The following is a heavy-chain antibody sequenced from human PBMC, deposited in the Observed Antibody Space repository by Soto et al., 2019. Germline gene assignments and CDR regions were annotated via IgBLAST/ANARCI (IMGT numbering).Heavy chain of an antibody. V-gene: IGHV4-30-4*01. J-gene: IGHJ5*02. CDR1: GGSISSGDYY. CDR2: IYHSGST. D-gene: IGHD6-6*01. Sequence: QVQLQESGPGLVKPSQTLSLTCTVSGGSISSGDYYWSWIRQPPGKGLEWIGYIYHSGSTYYNPSLKSRVTISVDTSKNQFSVKLSSVTAADTAVYYCARERPDGARLDPWGQGTLVTVPS. CDR3: ARERPDGARLDP.